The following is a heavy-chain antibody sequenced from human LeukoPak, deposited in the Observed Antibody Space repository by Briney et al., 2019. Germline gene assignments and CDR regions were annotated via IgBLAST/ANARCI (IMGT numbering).Heavy chain of an antibody. J-gene: IGHJ4*02. CDR1: GGSISSYY. D-gene: IGHD6-19*01. CDR2: IYYSGST. V-gene: IGHV4-59*01. Sequence: MPSETLSLTCTVSGGSISSYYWSWIRQPPGKGLEWIGYIYYSGSTNYNPSLKSRVTISVDTSKNQFSLKLSSVTAADTAVYYCARSFDSSGWYDLGYRGQGTLVTVSS. CDR3: ARSFDSSGWYDLGY.